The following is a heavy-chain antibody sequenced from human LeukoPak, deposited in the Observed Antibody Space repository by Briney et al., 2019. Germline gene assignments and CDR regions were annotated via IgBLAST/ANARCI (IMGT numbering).Heavy chain of an antibody. CDR3: ANNLWFGELSPDSPLDNWFDP. D-gene: IGHD3-10*01. J-gene: IGHJ5*02. CDR2: IYSGGST. Sequence: GGSLRLSCAASGFTVSSNYMSWVRQAPGKGLEWVSVIYSGGSTYYADSVKGRFTISRDNSKNTLYLQMNSLRAEDTAVYYCANNLWFGELSPDSPLDNWFDPWGQGTLVTVSS. V-gene: IGHV3-53*01. CDR1: GFTVSSNY.